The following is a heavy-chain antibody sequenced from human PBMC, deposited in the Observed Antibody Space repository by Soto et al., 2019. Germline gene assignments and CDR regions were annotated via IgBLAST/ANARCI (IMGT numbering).Heavy chain of an antibody. D-gene: IGHD3-9*01. CDR1: GGTFSSYA. V-gene: IGHV1-69*13. Sequence: SVKVSCKASGGTFSSYAISWVRQAPGQGLEWMGGIIPIFGTANYAQKFQGRVTITADESTSTAYMELSSLRSEDTAVYYCARGIGPHPYDILTGSFYGMDVWGQGTTVTVSS. CDR3: ARGIGPHPYDILTGSFYGMDV. J-gene: IGHJ6*02. CDR2: IIPIFGTA.